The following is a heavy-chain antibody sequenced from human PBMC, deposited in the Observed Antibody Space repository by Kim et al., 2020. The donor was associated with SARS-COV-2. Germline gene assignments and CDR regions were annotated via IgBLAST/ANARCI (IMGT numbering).Heavy chain of an antibody. D-gene: IGHD1-26*01. Sequence: ADSVKGRFTISRDNSKNTLYLQMNSLGVEDTAVYYCARGRGSYYYYMDVWGKGTTVTVSS. V-gene: IGHV3-30*07. J-gene: IGHJ6*03. CDR3: ARGRGSYYYYMDV.